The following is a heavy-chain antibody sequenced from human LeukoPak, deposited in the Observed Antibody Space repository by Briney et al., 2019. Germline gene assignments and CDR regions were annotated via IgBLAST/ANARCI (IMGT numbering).Heavy chain of an antibody. CDR3: ARAGYSYGYFFDY. J-gene: IGHJ4*02. CDR1: GGSISSYY. D-gene: IGHD5-18*01. Sequence: SETLSLTXTVSGGSISSYYWSWIRQPPGKGLEGIGYIYYSGSTNYNPSLKSRVTISVDTSKNQFSLKLSSVTAADTAVYYCARAGYSYGYFFDYWGQGTLVTVSS. CDR2: IYYSGST. V-gene: IGHV4-59*01.